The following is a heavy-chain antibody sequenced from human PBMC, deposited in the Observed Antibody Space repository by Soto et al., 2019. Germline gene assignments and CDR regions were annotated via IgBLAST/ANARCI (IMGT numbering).Heavy chain of an antibody. CDR3: ARDLTTVTTTHAFDI. V-gene: IGHV4-59*01. J-gene: IGHJ3*02. Sequence: SETLSLTCTVSGGSISSYYWSWIRQPPGKGLEWIGHIYYSGSTNYNPSLKSRVTISVDTSKNQFSLKLSSVTAADTAVYYCARDLTTVTTTHAFDIWGQGTMVTVSS. CDR2: IYYSGST. CDR1: GGSISSYY. D-gene: IGHD4-17*01.